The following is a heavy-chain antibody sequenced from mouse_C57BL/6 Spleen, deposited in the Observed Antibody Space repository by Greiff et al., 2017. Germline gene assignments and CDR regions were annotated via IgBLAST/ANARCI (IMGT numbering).Heavy chain of an antibody. J-gene: IGHJ4*01. CDR1: GFTFSSYA. CDR2: ISDGGSYT. CDR3: ARDQDYDGGAMDY. V-gene: IGHV5-4*01. Sequence: EVKLEESGGGLVKPGGSLKLSCAASGFTFSSYAMSWVRQTPEKRLEWVATISDGGSYTYYPDNVKGRFTISRDNAKNNLYLQMSHLKSEDTAMYYCARDQDYDGGAMDYWGQGTSVTVSS. D-gene: IGHD2-4*01.